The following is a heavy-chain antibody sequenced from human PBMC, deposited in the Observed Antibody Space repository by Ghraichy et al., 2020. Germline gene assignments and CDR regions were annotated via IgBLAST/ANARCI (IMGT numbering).Heavy chain of an antibody. CDR1: GFSFGSYS. CDR3: VKEKFTSGWFFDY. Sequence: GESRNISCSASGFSFGSYSMHWVRQAPGKGLQYVSTLSSNGNSTYYVDSVKGRFTISRDISKNTLYLQMSSLRAEDTAIYYCVKEKFTSGWFFDYWGQGTVVTVSS. D-gene: IGHD6-13*01. J-gene: IGHJ4*02. V-gene: IGHV3-64D*06. CDR2: LSSNGNST.